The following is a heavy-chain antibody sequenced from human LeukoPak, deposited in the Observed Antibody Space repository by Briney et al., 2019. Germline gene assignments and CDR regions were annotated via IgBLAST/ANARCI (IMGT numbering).Heavy chain of an antibody. J-gene: IGHJ4*02. CDR2: ISSGGGSI. CDR3: ARDLTYIRAYFDS. D-gene: IGHD2-2*02. CDR1: GYTFSNYA. V-gene: IGHV3-23*01. Sequence: PGGSLRLSCAASGYTFSNYAMGWVRQAPGKGLEWVSSISSGGGSIYYGGSVKGRFTISRDNSKNTIYLQMNSLRAEDTAAYFCARDLTYIRAYFDSWGQGALVTVSS.